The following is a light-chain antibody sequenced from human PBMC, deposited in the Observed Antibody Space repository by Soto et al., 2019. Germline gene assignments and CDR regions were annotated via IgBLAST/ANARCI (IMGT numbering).Light chain of an antibody. Sequence: DIQMTQSPSSLSASVGDRVTITCRASQSISCCLNWFQQKPGKAPKLLIYAASTLQSGVPSRFSGSGSGTDFTLTISRLQTEDFATYCCHQSYSTPSVFGQGTKLEIK. CDR1: QSISCC. CDR3: HQSYSTPSV. J-gene: IGKJ2*01. V-gene: IGKV1-39*01. CDR2: AAS.